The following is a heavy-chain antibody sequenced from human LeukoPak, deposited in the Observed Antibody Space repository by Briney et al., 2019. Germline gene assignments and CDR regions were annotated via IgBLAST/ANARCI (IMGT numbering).Heavy chain of an antibody. CDR1: GGSISSGGYY. CDR2: IYYSGST. D-gene: IGHD6-19*01. Sequence: SQTLSLTCTVSGGSISSGGYYWSWIRQHPGKGLEWIGYIYYSGSTNYNPSLKSRVTISVDTSKNQFSLKLSSVTAADTAVYYCARGRDVSSGWYTLVPHFDYWGQGTLVTVSS. CDR3: ARGRDVSSGWYTLVPHFDY. V-gene: IGHV4-31*03. J-gene: IGHJ4*02.